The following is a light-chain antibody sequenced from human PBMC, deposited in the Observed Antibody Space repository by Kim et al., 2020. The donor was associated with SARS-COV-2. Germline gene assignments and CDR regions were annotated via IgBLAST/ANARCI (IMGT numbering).Light chain of an antibody. Sequence: LPPVSPSPRPYRASQIVRPYLVWYHQKPAPPPRLLIYDASNRGTGIPARFSGSGSGTDFTLTISSLDPEDFAVYYCQHRGNWPTFGQGTRLEIK. CDR3: QHRGNWPT. CDR1: QIVRPY. V-gene: IGKV3-11*01. CDR2: DAS. J-gene: IGKJ5*01.